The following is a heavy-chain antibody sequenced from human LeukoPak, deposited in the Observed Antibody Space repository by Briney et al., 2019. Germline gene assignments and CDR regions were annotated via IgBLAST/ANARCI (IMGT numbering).Heavy chain of an antibody. J-gene: IGHJ4*02. CDR2: INPSGGST. CDR1: GYTFTSYY. Sequence: ASVRVSCTASGYTFTSYYMHWVRQAPGQGLEWMGIINPSGGSTSYAQKLQGRVTMTTDTSTSTAYMELRSLRSDDTAVYYCARSPGPYYYDSSGYYRDWGQGTLVTVSS. D-gene: IGHD3-22*01. V-gene: IGHV1-46*01. CDR3: ARSPGPYYYDSSGYYRD.